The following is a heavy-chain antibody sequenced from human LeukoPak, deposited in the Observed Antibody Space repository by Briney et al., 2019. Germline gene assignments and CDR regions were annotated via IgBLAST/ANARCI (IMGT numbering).Heavy chain of an antibody. J-gene: IGHJ4*02. CDR3: ARESSSWYRDFDY. CDR1: GGSISSSSYY. V-gene: IGHV4-39*02. D-gene: IGHD6-13*01. CDR2: IYYSGST. Sequence: PSETLSLTCTVSGGSISSSSYYWGWIRQPPGKGLEWIGSIYYSGSTYYNPSLKSRVTISVDTSKNQFSLKLSSVTAADPAVYYCARESSSWYRDFDYWGQGTLVTVSS.